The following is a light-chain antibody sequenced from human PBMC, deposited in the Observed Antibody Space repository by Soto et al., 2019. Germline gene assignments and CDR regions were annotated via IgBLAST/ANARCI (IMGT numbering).Light chain of an antibody. CDR1: QTVSSNY. J-gene: IGKJ1*01. V-gene: IGKV3-20*01. Sequence: EILLTQSPYTLSWSPGERATLSCRASQTVSSNYLAWCQQTPGQAPRLLIYGASSRATGIPDRFSGSGSGTDFTITSIRLEPEAVEVYYCHQNDSWTFGQGTKVDIK. CDR2: GAS. CDR3: HQNDSWT.